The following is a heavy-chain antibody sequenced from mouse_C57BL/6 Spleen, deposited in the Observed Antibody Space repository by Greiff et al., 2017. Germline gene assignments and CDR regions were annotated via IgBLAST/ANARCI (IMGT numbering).Heavy chain of an antibody. CDR3: ARGLPYYYGSSYDYFDY. D-gene: IGHD1-1*01. J-gene: IGHJ2*01. CDR2: IYIGNGYT. V-gene: IGHV1-58*01. CDR1: GYTFTSYG. Sequence: VQLQQSGAELVRPGSSVKMSCKTSGYTFTSYGINWVKQRPGQGLEWIGYIYIGNGYTEYNEKFKGKATLTSDTSSSTAYMQLSSLTSEDSAIYFCARGLPYYYGSSYDYFDYWGQGTTLTVSS.